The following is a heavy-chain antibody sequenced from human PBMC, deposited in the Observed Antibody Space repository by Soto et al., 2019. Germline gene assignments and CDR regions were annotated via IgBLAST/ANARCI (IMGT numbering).Heavy chain of an antibody. CDR2: MNPNSGNT. CDR3: ARDLGGQIVDY. J-gene: IGHJ4*02. Sequence: GASVKVSCKASGYTFTSYDINWVRQATGQGLEWMGWMNPNSGNTGYAQKFQGRVTMTTDTSTSTAYMELRSLRSDDTAVYYCARDLGGQIVDYWGQGTLVTVSS. CDR1: GYTFTSYD. D-gene: IGHD1-26*01. V-gene: IGHV1-8*01.